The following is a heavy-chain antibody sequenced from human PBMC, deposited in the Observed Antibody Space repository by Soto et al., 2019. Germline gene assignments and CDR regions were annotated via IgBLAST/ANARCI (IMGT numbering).Heavy chain of an antibody. J-gene: IGHJ6*02. CDR2: IYYSGST. CDR3: ARDRGYDSSGYYYYYYGMDV. D-gene: IGHD3-22*01. Sequence: QVQLQESGPGLVKPSETLSLTCTVSGGSISSYYWSWIRQPPGKGLEWIGYIYYSGSTNYNPSLKSRVTISVHTSKHQFSLKLSSVTAADTAVYYCARDRGYDSSGYYYYYYGMDVWGQGTTVTVSS. CDR1: GGSISSYY. V-gene: IGHV4-59*01.